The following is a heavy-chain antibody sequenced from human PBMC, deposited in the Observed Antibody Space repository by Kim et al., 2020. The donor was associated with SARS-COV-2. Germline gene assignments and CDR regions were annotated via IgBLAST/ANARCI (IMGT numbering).Heavy chain of an antibody. CDR3: SRGPPYTESYWDAFDI. Sequence: GGSLRLSCAASGFMFSDSAMHWVRQASGKGLEWVGRIRNKANSYATTYGVSVKGRFTISRDDSKNTAYLRMNSLKTEDSAVYYCSRGPPYTESYWDAFDIWGQGTMVTVSS. V-gene: IGHV3-73*01. D-gene: IGHD1-26*01. CDR2: IRNKANSYAT. CDR1: GFMFSDSA. J-gene: IGHJ3*02.